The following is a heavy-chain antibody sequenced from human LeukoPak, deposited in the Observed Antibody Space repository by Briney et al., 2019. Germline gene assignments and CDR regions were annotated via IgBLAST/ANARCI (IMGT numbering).Heavy chain of an antibody. Sequence: KTSETLSLTCAVYGGSFSGYYWSWIRQPPGKGLEWIGEINHSGSTNYNPSLKSRVTISVDTSKNQFSLKLSSVTAADTAVYYCARDQVWESSGWPRPNWFDPWGQGTLVTVSS. CDR1: GGSFSGYY. D-gene: IGHD6-19*01. V-gene: IGHV4-34*01. J-gene: IGHJ5*02. CDR3: ARDQVWESSGWPRPNWFDP. CDR2: INHSGST.